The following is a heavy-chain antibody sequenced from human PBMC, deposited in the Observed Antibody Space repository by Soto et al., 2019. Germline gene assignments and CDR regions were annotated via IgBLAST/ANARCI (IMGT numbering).Heavy chain of an antibody. Sequence: SVKVSCKASGGTFSSYAISWVRQAPGQGLEWMGGIIPTFGTANYAQKFQGRVTITADESTSTAYMELSSLRSEDTAVYYCARDKGDTAMGNFDYWGQGTLVTVSS. CDR3: ARDKGDTAMGNFDY. CDR2: IIPTFGTA. J-gene: IGHJ4*02. D-gene: IGHD5-18*01. V-gene: IGHV1-69*13. CDR1: GGTFSSYA.